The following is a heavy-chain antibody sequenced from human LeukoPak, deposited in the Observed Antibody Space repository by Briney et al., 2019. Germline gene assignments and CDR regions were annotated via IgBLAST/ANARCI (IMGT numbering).Heavy chain of an antibody. V-gene: IGHV4-34*01. J-gene: IGHJ6*03. CDR2: INHSGST. D-gene: IGHD3-9*01. CDR1: GGSFSGYY. Sequence: SETLSLTCAVYGGSFSGYYWSWIRQPPGKGLEWIGEINHSGSTNYNPSLKSRVTISVDTSKNQFSLKLSSVTAADTAVYYCAKDANRLRYFDWYYYYYYMDVWGKGTTVTISS. CDR3: AKDANRLRYFDWYYYYYYMDV.